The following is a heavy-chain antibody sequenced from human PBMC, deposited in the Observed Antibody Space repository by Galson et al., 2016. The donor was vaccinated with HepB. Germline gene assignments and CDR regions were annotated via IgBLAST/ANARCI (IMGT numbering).Heavy chain of an antibody. CDR3: GRQGVGEIDH. J-gene: IGHJ4*02. Sequence: QSGAEVKKPGESLTISCQASGYAFPNSWISWVRQMPGKGLEWMGNIDPSDSYIHYSPSFQGHVSISVDKSLTTAYLQWSSLKASDSAGYYCGRQGVGEIDHWGQVTLVTVSS. V-gene: IGHV5-10-1*01. CDR2: IDPSDSYI. CDR1: GYAFPNSW. D-gene: IGHD3-10*01.